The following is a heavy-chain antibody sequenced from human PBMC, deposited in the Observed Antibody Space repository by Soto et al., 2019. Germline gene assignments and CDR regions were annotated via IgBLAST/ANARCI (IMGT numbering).Heavy chain of an antibody. CDR1: GFTFSSYA. CDR2: ISGGGGST. J-gene: IGHJ4*02. D-gene: IGHD6-13*01. V-gene: IGHV3-23*01. CDR3: ARVIAAADSL. Sequence: PGGSLRLSCAASGFTFSSYAMSWVRQAPGKGLEWVSAISGGGGSTYYTDSVKGRFTISRDNSKNTLYLQMNSLRAEDTAVYYCARVIAAADSLWGQGTLVTVSS.